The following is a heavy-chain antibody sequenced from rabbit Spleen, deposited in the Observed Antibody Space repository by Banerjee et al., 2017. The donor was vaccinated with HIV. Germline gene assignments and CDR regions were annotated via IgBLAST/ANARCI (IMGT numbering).Heavy chain of an antibody. D-gene: IGHD8-1*01. CDR2: IYAGSSDKT. J-gene: IGHJ4*01. Sequence: QSLEESGGDLVQPEGSLTLTCTASGFSITSYFVCWVRQAPGKGLEWIACIYAGSSDKTYYANWAKGRFTTSKMSATTVTLQLTSLTAADTATYFCARVPYIGSTYWELGGPGTLVTVS. V-gene: IGHV1S40*01. CDR3: ARVPYIGSTYWEL. CDR1: GFSITSYF.